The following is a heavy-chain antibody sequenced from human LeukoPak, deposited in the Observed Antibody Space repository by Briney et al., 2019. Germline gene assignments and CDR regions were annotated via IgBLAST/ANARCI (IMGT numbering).Heavy chain of an antibody. J-gene: IGHJ4*02. D-gene: IGHD3-10*01. V-gene: IGHV4-59*11. CDR2: IDHTGST. CDR1: GDSISMHY. CDR3: ARSPLLWFGAGGYYFDY. Sequence: SETLSLTCSVSGDSISMHYWSWRRQPPGEGLGWLGYIDHTGSTNYNPSLNSRVTISRDTSKNHFSLELSSVTAADTAVYFCARSPLLWFGAGGYYFDYWGQGTLVTVSS.